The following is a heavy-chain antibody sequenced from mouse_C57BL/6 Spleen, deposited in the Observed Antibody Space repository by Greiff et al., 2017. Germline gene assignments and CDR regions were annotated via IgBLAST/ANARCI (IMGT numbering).Heavy chain of an antibody. D-gene: IGHD4-1*01. V-gene: IGHV1-64*01. Sequence: VQLQQPGAELVKPGASVKLSCKASGYTFTSYWMHWVKQRPGQGLEWIGMIHPNSGSTNYNEKFKSKATLTVDKSSSTAYMQLSSLTSEDSAVYCCARYWDCMGFAYWGQGTLVTVSA. CDR3: ARYWDCMGFAY. CDR2: IHPNSGST. J-gene: IGHJ3*01. CDR1: GYTFTSYW.